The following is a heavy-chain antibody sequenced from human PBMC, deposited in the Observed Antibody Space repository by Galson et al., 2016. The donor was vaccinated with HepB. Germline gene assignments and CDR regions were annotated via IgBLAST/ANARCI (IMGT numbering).Heavy chain of an antibody. CDR2: TSYRSKWYN. V-gene: IGHV6-1*01. CDR3: ARVGEGFDP. Sequence: CAISGDSVSSNSAAWNWIRQSPSRGLEWLGRTSYRSKWYNDYAISVKSRITINPDTNKNQFSLQLNSATPEDTAVYCCARVGEGFDPWGPGTLVTVSS. CDR1: GDSVSSNSAA. D-gene: IGHD3-10*01. J-gene: IGHJ5*02.